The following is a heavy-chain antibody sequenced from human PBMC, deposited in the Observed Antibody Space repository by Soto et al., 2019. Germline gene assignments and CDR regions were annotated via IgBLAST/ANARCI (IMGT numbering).Heavy chain of an antibody. J-gene: IGHJ6*02. CDR2: ISSSGSTI. Sequence: QVQLVESGGGLVKPGGSLRLSCAASGFNFSDDYMSWSRQAPGKGLEWVSYISSSGSTIYYADSVKGRFTISRDNAKNSLYLQMNSLRAEDTAVYYCARSLAKSEWLFVPYGTDVWGQGTTVTVSS. D-gene: IGHD3-3*01. CDR1: GFNFSDDY. CDR3: ARSLAKSEWLFVPYGTDV. V-gene: IGHV3-11*01.